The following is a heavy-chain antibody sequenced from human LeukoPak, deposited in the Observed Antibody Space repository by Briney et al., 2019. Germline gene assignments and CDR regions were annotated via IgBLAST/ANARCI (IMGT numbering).Heavy chain of an antibody. Sequence: SVKVSCTASGGTFSSYAISWVRQAPGQGVEWMGGIIPIFGTANYAQKFQGRVTITADESTSTAYMELSSLRSEDTAVYYCARHLAARYYYGMDVWGQGTTVTVSS. CDR3: ARHLAARYYYGMDV. D-gene: IGHD6-6*01. V-gene: IGHV1-69*13. CDR2: IIPIFGTA. CDR1: GGTFSSYA. J-gene: IGHJ6*02.